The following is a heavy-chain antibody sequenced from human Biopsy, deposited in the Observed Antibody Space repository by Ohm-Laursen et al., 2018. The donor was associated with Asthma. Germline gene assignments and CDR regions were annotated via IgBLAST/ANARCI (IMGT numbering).Heavy chain of an antibody. Sequence: SLRLSCTASVLTFSSYGMVWVRLAPGKGLEWVALISNDGANKFYADSVQGRFTISRDNSKNTLYLQMHSLRIEDTAVYFCARQVKSTVFGVSYRKFDFWGQGTLVAVSS. CDR3: ARQVKSTVFGVSYRKFDF. J-gene: IGHJ4*02. CDR2: ISNDGANK. D-gene: IGHD3-3*01. V-gene: IGHV3-30*03. CDR1: VLTFSSYG.